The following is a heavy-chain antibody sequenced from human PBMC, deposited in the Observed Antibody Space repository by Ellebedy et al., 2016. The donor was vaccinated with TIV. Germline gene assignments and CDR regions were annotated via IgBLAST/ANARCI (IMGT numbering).Heavy chain of an antibody. V-gene: IGHV3-74*01. CDR1: GFTFSSYW. D-gene: IGHD2/OR15-2a*01. Sequence: GGSLRLSCAASGFTFSSYWMHWVRQAPGKGLVWVSRINSDGSSTSCADSVKGRFTISRDNAKNTLYLQMNSLRAEDTAVYYCARDGEGSIDAFDIWGQGTMVTVSS. CDR3: ARDGEGSIDAFDI. CDR2: INSDGSST. J-gene: IGHJ3*02.